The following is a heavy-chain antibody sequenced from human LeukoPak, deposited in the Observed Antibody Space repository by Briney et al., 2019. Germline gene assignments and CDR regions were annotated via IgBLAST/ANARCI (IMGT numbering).Heavy chain of an antibody. V-gene: IGHV1-8*01. Sequence: ASVKVSCKASGYTFTTYDISWVRQATGQGLEWMGWVNPNSGNTGYEQKFQGRVTMTRDTSINTVYMELSSLRSEDTAVYYCARGSRRGGANGNYFDYWGQGTMVTVSS. J-gene: IGHJ4*02. CDR3: ARGSRRGGANGNYFDY. CDR2: VNPNSGNT. CDR1: GYTFTTYD. D-gene: IGHD2-15*01.